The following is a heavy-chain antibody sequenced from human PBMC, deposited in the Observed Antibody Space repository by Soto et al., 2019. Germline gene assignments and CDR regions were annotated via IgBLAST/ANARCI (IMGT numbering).Heavy chain of an antibody. V-gene: IGHV4-34*01. CDR2: INHSGST. CDR3: EGHKITLLFEY. J-gene: IGHJ4*02. Sequence: QVQLQQWGAGLLKPSETLSLTCAVYGGSFSGYYWTWIRQPPGTGLEWIGEINHSGSTNYNPSLTNQGTISADTCTNQFSLTLTSLIATDVAVYYCEGHKITLLFEYWGQGTLVTVSS. D-gene: IGHD3-16*01. CDR1: GGSFSGYY.